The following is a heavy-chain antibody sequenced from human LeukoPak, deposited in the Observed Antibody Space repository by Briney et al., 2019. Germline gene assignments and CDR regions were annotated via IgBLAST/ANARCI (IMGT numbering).Heavy chain of an antibody. D-gene: IGHD2-15*01. Sequence: PGGSLRLSWAASGXAFRSFEMNWVRQAPGKGLEWVSYISASSNTIHYADSVKGRFTISRDNAKNSLFLQMNSLRAEDTAIYYCATLNERIVDYWGQGTLVTVSS. J-gene: IGHJ4*02. CDR3: ATLNERIVDY. V-gene: IGHV3-48*03. CDR2: ISASSNTI. CDR1: GXAFRSFE.